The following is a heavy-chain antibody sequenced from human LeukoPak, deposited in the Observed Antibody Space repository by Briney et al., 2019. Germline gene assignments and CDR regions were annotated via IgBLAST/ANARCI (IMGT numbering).Heavy chain of an antibody. CDR3: ARDGRIVVVPAAIEVGWFDP. CDR2: ISYDGSNK. D-gene: IGHD2-2*02. Sequence: GGSLRLSCAASGFTFSSYAVHWVRQAPGKGLEWVAVISYDGSNKYYADSVKGRFTISRDNSKNTLYLQMNSLRAEDTAVYYCARDGRIVVVPAAIEVGWFDPWGQGTLVTVSS. V-gene: IGHV3-30-3*01. CDR1: GFTFSSYA. J-gene: IGHJ5*02.